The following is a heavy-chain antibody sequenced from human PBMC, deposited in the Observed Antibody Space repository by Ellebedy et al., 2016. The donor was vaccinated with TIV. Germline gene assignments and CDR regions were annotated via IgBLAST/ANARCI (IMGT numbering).Heavy chain of an antibody. J-gene: IGHJ5*02. V-gene: IGHV3-23*01. CDR2: ITGSGDRT. CDR1: GFTFDNFA. Sequence: LSLTCATSGFTFDNFAMRWFRQAPGKGLEWVSAITGSGDRTFYADSVKGRFTVSRDTSKNTLYLQMNSLRVEDTAVYYCAKGSLRNWFDPWGQGTLVTVSS. D-gene: IGHD5-12*01. CDR3: AKGSLRNWFDP.